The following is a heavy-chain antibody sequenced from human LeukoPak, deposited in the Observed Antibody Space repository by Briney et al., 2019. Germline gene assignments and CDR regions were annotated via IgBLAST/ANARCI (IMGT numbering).Heavy chain of an antibody. V-gene: IGHV3-23*01. J-gene: IGHJ4*02. D-gene: IGHD6-13*01. Sequence: GGSLRLSCAASGFTFSSFAMRWVRPAPGEGLDWVSTISGSGVTTYYADSVKDRFTMSRDNNKKTVYLQMNSLRAEDTALYYCAKDFWGAAAGTPSVHDFWGQGTLVTVSS. CDR1: GFTFSSFA. CDR3: AKDFWGAAAGTPSVHDF. CDR2: ISGSGVTT.